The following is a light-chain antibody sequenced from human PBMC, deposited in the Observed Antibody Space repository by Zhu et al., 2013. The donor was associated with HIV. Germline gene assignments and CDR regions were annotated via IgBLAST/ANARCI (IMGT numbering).Light chain of an antibody. CDR1: QSVLYNSNNKNY. V-gene: IGKV4-1*01. CDR2: WAS. Sequence: DIVMTQSPDSLAVSLGERATINCKSSQSVLYNSNNKNYLAWYQHKPGQPPKLLIYWASTRESGVPDRFSGSGSGTDFTLTISSLQAEDVAVYYCQQLSSYPLTFGGGTKVEIK. J-gene: IGKJ4*01. CDR3: QQLSSYPLT.